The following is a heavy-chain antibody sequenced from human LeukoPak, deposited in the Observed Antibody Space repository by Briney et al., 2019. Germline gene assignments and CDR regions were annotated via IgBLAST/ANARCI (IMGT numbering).Heavy chain of an antibody. D-gene: IGHD5-18*01. CDR1: GFTFSDSG. Sequence: GGSLRLSCAASGFTFSDSGIHWVRQASGKGLEWVAVISYDGSNKYYADSVKGRFTISRDNSKNTLYLQMNSLRAEDTAVYYCARDGTGYGGYYPNGYGYNPLGHWGQGTLVTVSS. CDR3: ARDGTGYGGYYPNGYGYNPLGH. V-gene: IGHV3-30*04. CDR2: ISYDGSNK. J-gene: IGHJ4*02.